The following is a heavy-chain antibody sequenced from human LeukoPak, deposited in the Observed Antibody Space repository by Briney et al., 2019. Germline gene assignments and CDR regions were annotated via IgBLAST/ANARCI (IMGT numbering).Heavy chain of an antibody. CDR2: IKQDESEK. D-gene: IGHD1-26*01. CDR3: ARDKIVGATKFDY. Sequence: PGGSLRLPCVVSGFTFSDYWMSWVRQAPGKRLERVANIKQDESEKYYVESVKGRFTISRDNARNSLYLHMNSLRAEDTALYYCARDKIVGATKFDYWGQGTQVTVSS. V-gene: IGHV3-7*01. J-gene: IGHJ4*02. CDR1: GFTFSDYW.